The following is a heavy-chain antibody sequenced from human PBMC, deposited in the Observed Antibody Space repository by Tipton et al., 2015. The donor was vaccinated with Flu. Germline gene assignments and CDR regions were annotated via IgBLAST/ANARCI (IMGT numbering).Heavy chain of an antibody. CDR3: ARLGSGSWFFHGMDV. J-gene: IGHJ6*02. V-gene: IGHV5-51*01. CDR2: IYPGDSDI. D-gene: IGHD6-13*01. Sequence: EVQLVQSGAEVKKPGESLKISCQGSGYNFTNCWIGWVRQMPGKGLECVGIIYPGDSDIRYSPSLQGQVTISADKSISTAYLQWSSRKASDTATYYCARLGSGSWFFHGMDVWGQGTPVTVSS. CDR1: GYNFTNCW.